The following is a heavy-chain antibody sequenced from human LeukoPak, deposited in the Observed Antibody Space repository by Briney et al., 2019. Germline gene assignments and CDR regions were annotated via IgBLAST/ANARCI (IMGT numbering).Heavy chain of an antibody. CDR2: XXXXXXXX. V-gene: IGHV3-21*01. J-gene: IGHJ6*03. CDR3: ARVECSGGSCYLSDYYYYMDV. CDR1: GFTFSSYS. D-gene: IGHD2-15*01. Sequence: PGGSLRLSCAASGFTFSSYSMNWVRQAPGKGLEWXSXXXXXXXXXYYADSVKGRFTISRDNAKNSLYLQMNSLRAEDTAVYYCARVECSGGSCYLSDYYYYMDVWGKGTTVTVSS.